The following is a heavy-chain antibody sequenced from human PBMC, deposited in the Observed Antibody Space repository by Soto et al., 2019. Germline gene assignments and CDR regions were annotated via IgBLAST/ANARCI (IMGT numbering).Heavy chain of an antibody. V-gene: IGHV3-73*02. CDR2: IRSKTHNYAT. Sequence: EVQLVESGGGLVQPGDSRNLSCPAPGFPLIGPAVHWVRQASGKGLEGVGRIRSKTHNYATDYIASVKGRFTMSRDDSNNTAYLQMNGLKTDDTAVYYCTRSGGSYSFGYWGQGTLVTVSS. CDR1: GFPLIGPA. D-gene: IGHD1-26*01. J-gene: IGHJ4*02. CDR3: TRSGGSYSFGY.